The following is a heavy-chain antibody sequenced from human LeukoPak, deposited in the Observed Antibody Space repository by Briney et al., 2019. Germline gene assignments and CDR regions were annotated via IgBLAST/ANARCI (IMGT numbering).Heavy chain of an antibody. CDR3: ARGYCSGGSCYSIDY. Sequence: PPGGPLRLSCAASGLTFSSYEMNWVRQAPGKGLEWVSYISSSGSTIYYADSVKGRFTISRDNAKNSLYLQMNSLRAEDTAVYYCARGYCSGGSCYSIDYWGQGTLVTVSS. CDR1: GLTFSSYE. J-gene: IGHJ4*02. CDR2: ISSSGSTI. V-gene: IGHV3-48*03. D-gene: IGHD2-15*01.